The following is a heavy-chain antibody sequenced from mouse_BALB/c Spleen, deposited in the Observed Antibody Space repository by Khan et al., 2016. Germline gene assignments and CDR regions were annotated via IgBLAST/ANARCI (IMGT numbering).Heavy chain of an antibody. CDR1: GFSLTGYG. D-gene: IGHD2-3*01. Sequence: QVQLKESGPGLVAPSQSLSITCTVSGFSLTGYGVNWVRQPPGKGLEWLGMIWGDGSTDYNSALKSRLSISKDNSKSQVFLKMNSLQTDDTASYYCARDRNGYSYVMDYWGQGTSVTVSS. V-gene: IGHV2-6-7*01. CDR2: IWGDGST. CDR3: ARDRNGYSYVMDY. J-gene: IGHJ4*01.